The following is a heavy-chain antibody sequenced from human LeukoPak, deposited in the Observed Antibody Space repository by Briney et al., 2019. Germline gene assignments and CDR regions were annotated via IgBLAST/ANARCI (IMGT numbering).Heavy chain of an antibody. CDR2: IRSKTDGETT. V-gene: IGHV3-15*01. CDR1: GFTFSNYA. Sequence: PGRSLRLSCTASGFTFSNYAMSWVRQAPGKGLEWVGRIRSKTDGETTDYAAPVKGRFTISRDDSKNTLHLQMNSLKTEDTAVYYCTTISSPGYMDVWGKGTTVTVSS. J-gene: IGHJ6*03. D-gene: IGHD6-19*01. CDR3: TTISSPGYMDV.